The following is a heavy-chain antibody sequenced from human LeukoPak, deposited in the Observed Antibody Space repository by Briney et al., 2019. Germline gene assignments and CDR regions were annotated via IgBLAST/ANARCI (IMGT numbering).Heavy chain of an antibody. D-gene: IGHD3-10*01. V-gene: IGHV4-34*01. CDR3: ATGGSRGRFGSGSLNNWFDP. CDR2: INHSGST. CDR1: GGSFSGYY. Sequence: PSETLSLTCAVYGGSFSGYYWSWIRQPPGKGLEWIGEINHSGSTNYNPSLKSRVTISVDTFKNQFSLKLSSVTAADTAVYYCATGGSRGRFGSGSLNNWFDPWGQGTLVTVSS. J-gene: IGHJ5*02.